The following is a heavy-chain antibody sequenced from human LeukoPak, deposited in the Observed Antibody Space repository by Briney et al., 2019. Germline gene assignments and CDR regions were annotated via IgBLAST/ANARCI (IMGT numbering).Heavy chain of an antibody. J-gene: IGHJ4*02. CDR3: ARGNDYYDSSGYYY. Sequence: GGSLRLSCAASGFTVSSNYMSWVRQAPGEGLEWVSFISSSSSYIYYADSVKGRFTISRDNAKNSLFLQMNSLRAEDTAVYYCARGNDYYDSSGYYYWGQGTLVTVSS. D-gene: IGHD3-22*01. V-gene: IGHV3-21*01. CDR1: GFTVSSNY. CDR2: ISSSSSYI.